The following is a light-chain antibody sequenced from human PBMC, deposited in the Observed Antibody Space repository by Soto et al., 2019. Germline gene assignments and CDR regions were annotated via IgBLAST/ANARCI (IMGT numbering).Light chain of an antibody. CDR3: MQSVQFPLT. J-gene: IGKJ4*01. Sequence: DIVMTQTPLSLSVTPGQPASISCKSSQSLLGSDGKTYLSWYLQKPGHPTQLLIFEVSNHFSGVSDRFSGSGSGTEFTLKISRVEAEDVGVYYCMQSVQFPLTFGGGTKVEIK. V-gene: IGKV2D-29*01. CDR1: QSLLGSDGKTY. CDR2: EVS.